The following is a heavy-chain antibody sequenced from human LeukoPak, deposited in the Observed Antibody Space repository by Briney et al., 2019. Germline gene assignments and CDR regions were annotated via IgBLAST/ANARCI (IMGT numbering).Heavy chain of an antibody. D-gene: IGHD6-19*01. CDR1: GVSISSGGYY. J-gene: IGHJ3*02. CDR3: ARGVAMGSPGAFDI. Sequence: PSETLSLTCTVSGVSISSGGYYWSWIRQHPGQGLEWIVYIYYSGSTYYNPSLKSRVTISVDTSKNQFSLKLSSVTAADTAVYYCARGVAMGSPGAFDIWGQGTMVTVSS. CDR2: IYYSGST. V-gene: IGHV4-31*03.